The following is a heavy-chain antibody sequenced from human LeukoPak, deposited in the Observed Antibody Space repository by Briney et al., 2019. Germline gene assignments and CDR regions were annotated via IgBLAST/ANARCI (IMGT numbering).Heavy chain of an antibody. CDR1: GYTFTRYY. CDR3: ARGYCSGGSCYYGAYYFDY. J-gene: IGHJ4*02. CDR2: INLSSGGP. V-gene: IGHV1-2*02. Sequence: ASLKVSCKASGYTFTRYYMHGARQAPGQGLEWMGWINLSSGGPNYAQNIQGRVTMTRDTSISTAYMELRRLRSDDTAVYYCARGYCSGGSCYYGAYYFDYWVQGTLVTVSS. D-gene: IGHD2-15*01.